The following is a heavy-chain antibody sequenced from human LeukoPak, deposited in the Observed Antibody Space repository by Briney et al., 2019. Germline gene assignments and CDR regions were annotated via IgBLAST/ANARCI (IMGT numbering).Heavy chain of an antibody. CDR1: GFTVSSNY. J-gene: IGHJ4*02. Sequence: GGSLRLSCAASGFTVSSNYMSWVRQAPGKGLEWVSVIYSGGSTYYADSVKGRFTISRDNSKNTLYLQMNSLRAEDTAVYYCARRDYGDGIDYWGQGTLVTVSS. D-gene: IGHD4-17*01. CDR2: IYSGGST. V-gene: IGHV3-53*01. CDR3: ARRDYGDGIDY.